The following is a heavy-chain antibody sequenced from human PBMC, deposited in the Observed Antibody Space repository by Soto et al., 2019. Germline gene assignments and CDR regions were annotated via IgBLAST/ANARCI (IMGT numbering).Heavy chain of an antibody. CDR2: FDPEDGET. D-gene: IGHD6-19*01. CDR3: ATFGEIAVAGYFDY. CDR1: GYTLTELS. J-gene: IGHJ4*02. Sequence: GASVKVSCKVSGYTLTELSMHWVRQAPGKGLEWMGGFDPEDGETIYAQKFQGRVTMTEDTSTDTAYMGLSSLRSEDTAVYYCATFGEIAVAGYFDYWGQGTLVTVSS. V-gene: IGHV1-24*01.